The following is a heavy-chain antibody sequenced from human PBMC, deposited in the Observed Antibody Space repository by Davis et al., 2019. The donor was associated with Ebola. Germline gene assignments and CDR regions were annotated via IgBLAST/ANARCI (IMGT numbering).Heavy chain of an antibody. Sequence: AASVKVSCKASGYTFTSYAMHWVRQAPGQRLEWMGWINAGNGNTKYSQKFQGRVTITRDTSASTAYMELGSLRSEDTAVYYCARDSQYSSSSFYYYYGMDVWGQGTTVTVSS. D-gene: IGHD6-6*01. J-gene: IGHJ6*02. V-gene: IGHV1-3*01. CDR3: ARDSQYSSSSFYYYYGMDV. CDR1: GYTFTSYA. CDR2: INAGNGNT.